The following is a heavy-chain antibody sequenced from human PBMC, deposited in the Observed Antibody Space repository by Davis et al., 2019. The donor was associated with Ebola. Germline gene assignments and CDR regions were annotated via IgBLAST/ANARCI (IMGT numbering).Heavy chain of an antibody. V-gene: IGHV3-73*01. J-gene: IGHJ4*02. CDR3: TSTYGEGDY. CDR2: IRSKANSYAT. Sequence: GESLKISCAASGFTFSSYGMHWVRQASGKGLEWVGRIRSKANSYATAYAASVKGRFTISRDDSKNTAYLQMNSLKTEDTAVYYCTSTYGEGDYWGQGTLVTVSS. CDR1: GFTFSSYG. D-gene: IGHD4-17*01.